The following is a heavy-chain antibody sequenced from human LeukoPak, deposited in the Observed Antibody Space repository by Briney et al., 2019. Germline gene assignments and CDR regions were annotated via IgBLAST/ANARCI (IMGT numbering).Heavy chain of an antibody. CDR3: ARTSGYDFRYYYYMDV. V-gene: IGHV1-2*02. D-gene: IGHD5-12*01. J-gene: IGHJ6*03. CDR2: INPNSGGT. CDR1: GYTFTGYY. Sequence: ASVKVSCKASGYTFTGYYMHWVRQAPGQGLEWMGWINPNSGGTNYAQKFQGRVTMTRDTSISTAYMELSRLRSDDTAVYYCARTSGYDFRYYYYMDVWGKGTTVTVSS.